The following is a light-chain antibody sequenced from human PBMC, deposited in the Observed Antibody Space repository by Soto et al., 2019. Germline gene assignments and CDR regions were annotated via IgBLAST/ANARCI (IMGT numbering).Light chain of an antibody. Sequence: DIVMTQSPDSLAVSLGERATINCKSSQSVLYSSNNKNYLAWYQHKPGQPPKLLIYWASTRYSGVPDRFSGSGSGTDFTLTISSLQAEDVAVYYCQQYHSTPWTFGQGTKVEIK. CDR2: WAS. V-gene: IGKV4-1*01. CDR3: QQYHSTPWT. CDR1: QSVLYSSNNKNY. J-gene: IGKJ1*01.